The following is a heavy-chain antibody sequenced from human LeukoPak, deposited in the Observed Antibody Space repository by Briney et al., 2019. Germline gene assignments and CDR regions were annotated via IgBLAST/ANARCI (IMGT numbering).Heavy chain of an antibody. V-gene: IGHV4-59*01. D-gene: IGHD4-11*01. Sequence: PSETLSLTCTVSGGSISSYYWSWIRQSPGKGLEWIGYIYYSGSTNYNPSLKSRVTISVDTSKNQFSLKLSSVTAADTAVYYCARDLTVTPYYYYGMDVWGQGTTVTVSS. CDR3: ARDLTVTPYYYYGMDV. CDR2: IYYSGST. J-gene: IGHJ6*02. CDR1: GGSISSYY.